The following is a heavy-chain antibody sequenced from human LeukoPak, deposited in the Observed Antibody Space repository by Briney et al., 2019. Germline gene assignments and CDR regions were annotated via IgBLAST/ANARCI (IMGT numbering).Heavy chain of an antibody. Sequence: SETLSLTCTVSGGSISSYYWSWIRQPAGKGLEWIGRIYTSGSTNYNPSLMSRVTMSVDTSKNQFSLKLSSVTAADTAVYYCARDIVVVPAASGYYYYYMDVWGKGTTVTVSS. CDR3: ARDIVVVPAASGYYYYYMDV. J-gene: IGHJ6*03. V-gene: IGHV4-4*07. D-gene: IGHD2-2*01. CDR1: GGSISSYY. CDR2: IYTSGST.